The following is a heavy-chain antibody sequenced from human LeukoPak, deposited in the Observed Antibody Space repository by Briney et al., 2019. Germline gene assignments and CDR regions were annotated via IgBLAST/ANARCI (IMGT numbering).Heavy chain of an antibody. CDR3: ARDTTYDYGDLYYFDY. CDR2: IYTSGST. D-gene: IGHD4-17*01. CDR1: GGSISSGSYY. Sequence: SSETLSLTCTVSGGSISSGSYYWSWIRQPAGKGLEWIGRIYTSGSTNYNPYLKSRVTISVDTSKNQFSLKLSSVTAAATAVYYCARDTTYDYGDLYYFDYWGQGTLVTVSS. J-gene: IGHJ4*02. V-gene: IGHV4-61*02.